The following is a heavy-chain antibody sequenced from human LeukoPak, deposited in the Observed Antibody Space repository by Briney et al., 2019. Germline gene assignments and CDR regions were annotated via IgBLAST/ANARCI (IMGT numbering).Heavy chain of an antibody. D-gene: IGHD3-22*01. J-gene: IGHJ4*02. CDR1: GITLSNYG. CDR2: ISDSGGST. V-gene: IGHV3-23*01. Sequence: SGGSLRLSYAVSGITLSNYGMSWVRQAPGKGLEWVAGISDSGGSTNYADSVKGRFTISRDSPKNTLYLQMTSLRAEDTAVYFCAKRGVVIRVILVGFHKEAYYFDSWGQGALVTVSS. CDR3: AKRGVVIRVILVGFHKEAYYFDS.